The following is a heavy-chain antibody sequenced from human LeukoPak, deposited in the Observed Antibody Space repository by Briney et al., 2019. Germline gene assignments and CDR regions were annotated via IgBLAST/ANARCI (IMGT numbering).Heavy chain of an antibody. CDR3: ARVLAGNWFDP. CDR2: IYHSGST. Sequence: PSETLSLTCTVSGYSISSGYYWGWIRQPPGKGLEWIGSIYHSGSTYYNPSLKSRVTISVDTSKNQFSLKLSSVTAADTAVYYCARVLAGNWFDPWGQGTLVTVSS. CDR1: GYSISSGYY. V-gene: IGHV4-38-2*02. D-gene: IGHD3-3*02. J-gene: IGHJ5*02.